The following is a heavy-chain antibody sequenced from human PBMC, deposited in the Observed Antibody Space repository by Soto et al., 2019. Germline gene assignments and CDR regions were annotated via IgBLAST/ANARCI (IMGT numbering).Heavy chain of an antibody. CDR3: ARDRRAITIFGVVDHYYYYGMDV. Sequence: QVQLQESGPGLVKPSGTLSLTCAVSGGSISSSNWWSWVRQPPGKGLEWLGAIYHSGSTNYNPSLKSRVTISVDKSKDQFARKLSSVTAADTAVYYCARDRRAITIFGVVDHYYYYGMDVRGQGTTVTVSS. D-gene: IGHD3-3*01. CDR2: IYHSGST. V-gene: IGHV4-4*02. CDR1: GGSISSSNW. J-gene: IGHJ6*02.